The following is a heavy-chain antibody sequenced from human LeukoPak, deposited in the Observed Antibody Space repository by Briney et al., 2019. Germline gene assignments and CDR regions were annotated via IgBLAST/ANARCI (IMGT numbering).Heavy chain of an antibody. CDR1: GFTFSSYA. Sequence: GGSLRLSCAASGFTFSSYAMSWVRQAPGKGLEWVSAISGSGGSTYYADSVKGRFTISRDNSKNTLYLQMNSLRAGDTAVYYCAKHGYSSSWYYFDYWGQGTLVTVSS. D-gene: IGHD6-13*01. J-gene: IGHJ4*02. CDR3: AKHGYSSSWYYFDY. CDR2: ISGSGGST. V-gene: IGHV3-23*01.